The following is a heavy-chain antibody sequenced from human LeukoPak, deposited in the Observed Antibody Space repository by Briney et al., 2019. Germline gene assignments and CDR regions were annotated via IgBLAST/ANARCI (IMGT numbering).Heavy chain of an antibody. J-gene: IGHJ3*02. D-gene: IGHD6-19*01. CDR1: GFTFSSYD. Sequence: GGSLRLSCAASGFTFSSYDMHWVRQATGKGLEWVSAIGTAGDTYYPGSVKGRFTISRENAKNSLYLQMNSLRAGDTAVYYCARAVAGQRDDAFDIWGQGTMVTVSS. V-gene: IGHV3-13*01. CDR2: IGTAGDT. CDR3: ARAVAGQRDDAFDI.